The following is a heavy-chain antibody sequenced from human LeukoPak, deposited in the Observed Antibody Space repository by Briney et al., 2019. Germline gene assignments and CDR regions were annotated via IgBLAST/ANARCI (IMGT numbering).Heavy chain of an antibody. V-gene: IGHV3-30-3*01. CDR1: GFTFRSYA. Sequence: GGSLGLSCAASGFTFRSYAMHWVRQAPGKGLEWVAASSYDGNKKYHADSVKGRFTISRDNSKNTLYLQMNSLRAEDTAVYYCAKGPGGATIDYWGQGTLVTVSS. CDR2: SSYDGNKK. CDR3: AKGPGGATIDY. J-gene: IGHJ4*02. D-gene: IGHD1-26*01.